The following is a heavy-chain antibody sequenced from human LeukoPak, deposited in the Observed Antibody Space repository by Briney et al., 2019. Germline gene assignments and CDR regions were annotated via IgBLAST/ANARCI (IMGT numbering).Heavy chain of an antibody. CDR2: ISSSGRKI. V-gene: IGHV3-64*02. CDR3: ARFVSSGVL. J-gene: IGHJ3*01. Sequence: GGSLRLSCADSGFGFAYYDMHWVRQAPGKGLECVSGISSSGRKIYYADSVKGRFTVSRDNSNNTLYLQMGGLKPEDMAVYYCARFVSSGVLWGQGTMVTVSS. D-gene: IGHD2-15*01. CDR1: GFGFAYYD.